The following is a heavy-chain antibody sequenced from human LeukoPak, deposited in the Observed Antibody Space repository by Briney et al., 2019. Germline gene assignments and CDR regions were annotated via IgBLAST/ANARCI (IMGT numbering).Heavy chain of an antibody. Sequence: PSETLSLTCAVSGGSFSHYYWSWIRHSPRMGLEWIAEINDSGTINYNPSLMSRVTISLDKSKNQFSLKLSSATAADTAVYYCARRWNYGRNYYIDVWGKGATVSVSS. CDR2: INDSGTI. V-gene: IGHV4-34*01. J-gene: IGHJ6*03. D-gene: IGHD1-7*01. CDR3: ARRWNYGRNYYIDV. CDR1: GGSFSHYY.